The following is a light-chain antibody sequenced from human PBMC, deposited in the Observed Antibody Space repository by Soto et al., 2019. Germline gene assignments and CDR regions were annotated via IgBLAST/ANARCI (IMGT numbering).Light chain of an antibody. CDR3: NSYTSSSTLV. J-gene: IGLJ1*01. V-gene: IGLV2-14*01. CDR1: SSDVGGYNY. CDR2: EVS. Sequence: QSALTQPASVSGSPGQSITISCTGTSSDVGGYNYVSWYQQHPGKAPKLMIYEVSYRPLGVSNRFSGSKSGNTASLTISGLQAEDAADYYCNSYTSSSTLVFGTGTKLTVL.